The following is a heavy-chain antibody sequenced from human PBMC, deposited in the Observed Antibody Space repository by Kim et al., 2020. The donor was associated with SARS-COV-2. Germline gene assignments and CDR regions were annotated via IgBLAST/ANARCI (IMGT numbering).Heavy chain of an antibody. Sequence: GGSLRLFCAASGFTFRTYWMTWVRQAPGKGLEWVANINQDGSEKYYVGSVKGRFTISRDNAENSLYLQMNSLRGEDTAMYYCARESVVTGWFDSWGQGTL. CDR3: ARESVVTGWFDS. D-gene: IGHD3-22*01. J-gene: IGHJ5*01. CDR2: INQDGSEK. V-gene: IGHV3-7*01. CDR1: GFTFRTYW.